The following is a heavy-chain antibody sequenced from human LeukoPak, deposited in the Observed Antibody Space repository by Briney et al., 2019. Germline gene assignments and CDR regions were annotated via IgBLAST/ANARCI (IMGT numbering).Heavy chain of an antibody. CDR1: GYTFTGYY. Sequence: ASVKVSCKASGYTFTGYYMHWVRQAPGQGLEWMGWINPNSGGTNYAQKFQGRVTMTRDTSISTAYMELSRLRSDDTAVYYCARDHPSTYCGGDCYFPDFDYWGQGTLVTVSS. J-gene: IGHJ4*02. V-gene: IGHV1-2*02. CDR3: ARDHPSTYCGGDCYFPDFDY. CDR2: INPNSGGT. D-gene: IGHD2-21*02.